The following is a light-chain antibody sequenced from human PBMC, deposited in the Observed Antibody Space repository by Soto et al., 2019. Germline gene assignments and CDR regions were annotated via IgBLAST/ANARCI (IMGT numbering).Light chain of an antibody. J-gene: IGKJ5*01. V-gene: IGKV1-12*01. CDR1: QGINRW. CDR3: QQSYSTPIT. CDR2: DAS. Sequence: DIQMTQSPSSVSASVGDRVTITCRASQGINRWLAWYQQKLGKAPKLPIFDASSLQSGVPSRFSGSGSGTEFTLTISSLQPDDFATYYCQQSYSTPITFGQGTRLEIK.